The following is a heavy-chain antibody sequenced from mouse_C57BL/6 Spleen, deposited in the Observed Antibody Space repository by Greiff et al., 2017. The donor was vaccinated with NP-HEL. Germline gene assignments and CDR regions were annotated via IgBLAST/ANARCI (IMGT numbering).Heavy chain of an antibody. V-gene: IGHV1-82*01. CDR3: ARDSNYYAMDY. Sequence: QVQLKQSGPELVKPGASVKISCKASGYAFSSSWMNWVKQRPGKGLEWIGRIYPGDGDTNYNGKSKGKATLTADKSSSTAYMQLSSLTSEDSAVYFCARDSNYYAMDYWGQGTSVTVSS. J-gene: IGHJ4*01. D-gene: IGHD2-5*01. CDR1: GYAFSSSW. CDR2: IYPGDGDT.